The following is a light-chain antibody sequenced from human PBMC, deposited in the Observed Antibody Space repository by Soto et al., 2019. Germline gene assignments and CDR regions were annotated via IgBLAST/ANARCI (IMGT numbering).Light chain of an antibody. CDR3: QQYGSLWT. V-gene: IGKV3-20*01. CDR1: QSVTNNY. CDR2: GAS. Sequence: EFVLTQSPGTLSLSPGERATLSCRASQSVTNNYLAWYQQKTGQAPRLLIYGASSRVIGIPDRFSGSGSGTDFTLTIRRLEPEDFAMYYCQQYGSLWTFGQGTKVEFK. J-gene: IGKJ1*01.